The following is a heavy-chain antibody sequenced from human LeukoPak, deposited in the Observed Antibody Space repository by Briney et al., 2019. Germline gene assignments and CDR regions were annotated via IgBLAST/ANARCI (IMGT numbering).Heavy chain of an antibody. J-gene: IGHJ4*02. V-gene: IGHV3-30*02. CDR3: AKDRYYYDSSAYDY. Sequence: GGSLRLSCAASGFTFSSYGMHWVRQAPGKGLEWVAFIRYDGSNKYYADSVKGRFTISRDNSKNALYLQMNSLRAEDTAVYYCAKDRYYYDSSAYDYWGQGTLVTVSS. CDR1: GFTFSSYG. CDR2: IRYDGSNK. D-gene: IGHD3-22*01.